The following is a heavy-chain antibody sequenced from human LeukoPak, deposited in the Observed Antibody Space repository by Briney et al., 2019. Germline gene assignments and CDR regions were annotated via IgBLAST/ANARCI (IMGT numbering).Heavy chain of an antibody. CDR1: GGSISSYY. J-gene: IGHJ4*02. CDR3: ARGPRGDYFDY. D-gene: IGHD3-16*01. V-gene: IGHV4-34*01. CDR2: INHSGST. Sequence: SETLSLTCTVSGGSISSYYWSWIRQPPGKGLEWIGEINHSGSTNYNPSLKSRVTISVDTSKNQFSLKLSSVTAADTAVYYCARGPRGDYFDYWGQGTLVTVSS.